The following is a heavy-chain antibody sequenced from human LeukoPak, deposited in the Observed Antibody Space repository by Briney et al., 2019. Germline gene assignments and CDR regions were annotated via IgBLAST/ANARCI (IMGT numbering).Heavy chain of an antibody. V-gene: IGHV1-2*02. CDR1: GYTFTGYY. D-gene: IGHD3-10*02. Sequence: ASVKVSCKASGYTFTGYYMHWVRQAPGQGLEWMGWINPNSGGTNYAQKFQGRVTMTRDTSISTAYMELSSLRAEDTAIYYCAKGWMFGDLINPWGQGTLVTVSS. CDR3: AKGWMFGDLINP. CDR2: INPNSGGT. J-gene: IGHJ5*02.